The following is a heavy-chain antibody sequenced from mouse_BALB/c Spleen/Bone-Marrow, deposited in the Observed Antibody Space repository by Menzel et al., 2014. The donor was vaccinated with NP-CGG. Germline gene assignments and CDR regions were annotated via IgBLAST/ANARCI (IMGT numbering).Heavy chain of an antibody. CDR2: ISYSGST. Sequence: EVKLVESGPSLVKPSQTLSLTCSVTGDSITSGYWNWIRKFPGNKLEYMGYISYSGSTYYSPSLKSRISITRDTSKDXYYLRLNSVTTEDTATYYCATYDGFYFDYWGQGTTLTVSS. D-gene: IGHD2-3*01. J-gene: IGHJ2*01. CDR1: GDSITSGY. V-gene: IGHV3-8*02. CDR3: ATYDGFYFDY.